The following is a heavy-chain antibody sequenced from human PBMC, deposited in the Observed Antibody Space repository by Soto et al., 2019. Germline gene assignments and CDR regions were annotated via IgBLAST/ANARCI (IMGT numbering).Heavy chain of an antibody. CDR1: GYTFTDYF. CDR3: ARVTLKAGNWSDP. D-gene: IGHD3-22*01. V-gene: IGHV1-2*02. CDR2: INPKSRGT. Sequence: ASVKVSCKASGYTFTDYFIHWVRQAPGQGFELMGWINPKSRGTNYAQKFQGRVTMTRDTSNRTAYMELRGLKSDDTAVYYCARVTLKAGNWSDPWGEGTLVTVSS. J-gene: IGHJ5*02.